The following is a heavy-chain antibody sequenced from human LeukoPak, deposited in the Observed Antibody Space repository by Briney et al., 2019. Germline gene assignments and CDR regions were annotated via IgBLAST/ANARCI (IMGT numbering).Heavy chain of an antibody. Sequence: SETLSLTCTVSGGSISSYYWSWIRQPPGKGLEWIGYIYYSGSTNYNPSLKSRVTISVDTSRNQFSLKLSSVTAADTAVYYCARDHPLAPGSYDYWGQGTLVTVSS. CDR3: ARDHPLAPGSYDY. CDR2: IYYSGST. V-gene: IGHV4-59*12. J-gene: IGHJ4*02. CDR1: GGSISSYY. D-gene: IGHD2-21*01.